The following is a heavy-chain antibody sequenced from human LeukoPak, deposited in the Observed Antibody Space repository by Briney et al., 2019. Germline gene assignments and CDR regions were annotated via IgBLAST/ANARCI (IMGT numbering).Heavy chain of an antibody. CDR1: GGSFSGYY. CDR2: INHSGST. CDR3: ARSRRLVRGPLNV. D-gene: IGHD3-16*01. Sequence: SETLSLTCAVYGGSFSGYYWSWLRQPPGKGLEWIGEINHSGSTNYDPSLKSRVTISVDTSKNQFSLKLSSVTAADTAVYYCARSRRLVRGPLNVWGQGTTVTVSS. V-gene: IGHV4-34*01. J-gene: IGHJ6*02.